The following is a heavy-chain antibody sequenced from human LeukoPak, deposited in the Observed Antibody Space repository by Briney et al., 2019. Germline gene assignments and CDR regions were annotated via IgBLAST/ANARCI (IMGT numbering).Heavy chain of an antibody. D-gene: IGHD2-15*01. V-gene: IGHV3-74*01. CDR2: ISTDGYTT. CDR3: VVGGSPGY. J-gene: IGHJ4*02. Sequence: GGSLRLSCAASGLAFSAYKMHWVRQAPRKGLVWVSRISTDGYTTDYADFVQGRFTASRDNTKNTWSLEMNSLRAGDTAVYYCVVGGSPGYWGQGTLVTVSS. CDR1: GLAFSAYK.